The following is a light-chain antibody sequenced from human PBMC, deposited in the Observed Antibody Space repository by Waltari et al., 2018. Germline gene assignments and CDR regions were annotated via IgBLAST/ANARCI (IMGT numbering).Light chain of an antibody. J-gene: IGLJ3*02. CDR1: SSNIGSHT. V-gene: IGLV1-44*01. Sequence: QSVLTQPPSASGAPGQTVTISCSGSSSNIGSHTVNWYQHLHGTAPKLLIYNNNQRPSGVPDRFSGSKSGTSASLALSGLQSDDEAHYYCSTWDGSLTGVVFGGGTKLTVL. CDR2: NNN. CDR3: STWDGSLTGVV.